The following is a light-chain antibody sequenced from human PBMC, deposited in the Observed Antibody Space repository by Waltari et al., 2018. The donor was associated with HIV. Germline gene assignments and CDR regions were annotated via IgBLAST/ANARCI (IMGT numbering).Light chain of an antibody. V-gene: IGKV1-39*01. CDR1: QSIRSY. J-gene: IGKJ1*01. CDR2: AAS. Sequence: DIQMTQSPSSLSASIGGRVPITCRSSQSIRSYLSWYQQKAGKAPKLLIYAASSLQSGVPSRFSGSGSGTDFTLTISSLQPEDFVTYYCEQCYNSPRTFGQGTKVEIK. CDR3: EQCYNSPRT.